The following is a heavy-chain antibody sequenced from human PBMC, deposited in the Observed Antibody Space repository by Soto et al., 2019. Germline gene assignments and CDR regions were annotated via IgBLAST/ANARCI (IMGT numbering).Heavy chain of an antibody. J-gene: IGHJ4*02. V-gene: IGHV4-59*01. D-gene: IGHD4-17*01. Sequence: SETLSLTCTASGGSISSYYWSWIRQPPGKGLEWIGYIYYSGSTNYNPSLKSRVTISVDTSKNQFSLKLSSVTAADTAVYYCARDRYGGSDYWGQGTLVTVSS. CDR1: GGSISSYY. CDR3: ARDRYGGSDY. CDR2: IYYSGST.